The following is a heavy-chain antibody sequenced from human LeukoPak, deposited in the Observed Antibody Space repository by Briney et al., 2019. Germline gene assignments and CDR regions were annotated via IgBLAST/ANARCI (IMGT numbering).Heavy chain of an antibody. V-gene: IGHV3-21*06. CDR3: ARAGVCTTTSCDGGIDY. J-gene: IGHJ4*02. D-gene: IGHD2-2*01. Sequence: GGSLRLSCAASGFTFSSYNMKWVRQAPGKGLEWVSFISTTSKYIYYADSVKGRFTISRDNAKDSLYLQMNSLRGEDAALYYCARAGVCTTTSCDGGIDYWGQGTLVTVSS. CDR1: GFTFSSYN. CDR2: ISTTSKYI.